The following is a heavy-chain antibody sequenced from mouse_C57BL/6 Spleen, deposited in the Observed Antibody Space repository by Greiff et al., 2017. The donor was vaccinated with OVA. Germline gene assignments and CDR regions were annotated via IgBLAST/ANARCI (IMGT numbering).Heavy chain of an antibody. CDR2: ISSGSSTI. V-gene: IGHV5-17*01. CDR1: GFTFSDYG. Sequence: EVKLMESGGGLVKPGGSLKLSCAASGFTFSDYGMHWVRQAPEKGLEWVAYISSGSSTIYYADTVKGRFTISRDNAKNTLFLQMTSLRSEDTAMYYCARYYGLDYWGQGTTLTVSS. CDR3: ARYYGLDY. J-gene: IGHJ2*01. D-gene: IGHD1-1*01.